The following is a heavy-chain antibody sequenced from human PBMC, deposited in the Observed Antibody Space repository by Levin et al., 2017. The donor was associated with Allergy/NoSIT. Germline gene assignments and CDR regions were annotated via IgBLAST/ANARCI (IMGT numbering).Heavy chain of an antibody. J-gene: IGHJ5*02. CDR2: INPNSGGT. CDR3: ATSLERRGWFDP. Sequence: ASVKVSCKASGYTFTGYYMHWVRQAPGQGLEWMGWINPNSGGTNYAQKFQGRVTMTRDTSISTAYMELSRLRSDDTAVYYCATSLERRGWFDPWGQGTLVTVSS. CDR1: GYTFTGYY. V-gene: IGHV1-2*02. D-gene: IGHD1-1*01.